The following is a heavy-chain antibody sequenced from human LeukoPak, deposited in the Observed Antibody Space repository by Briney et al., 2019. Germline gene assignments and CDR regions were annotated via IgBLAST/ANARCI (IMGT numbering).Heavy chain of an antibody. J-gene: IGHJ6*03. V-gene: IGHV4-61*02. Sequence: ASETLSLTCTVSGGSISSGSYYWSWIRQPAGKGLEWIGRIYTSGSTNYNPSLKSRVTISVDTSKNQFSLKLSSVTAADTAVYYCASSGYGFWSGYRYYYYMDVWGKGTTVTVSS. CDR3: ASSGYGFWSGYRYYYYMDV. CDR2: IYTSGST. D-gene: IGHD3-3*01. CDR1: GGSISSGSYY.